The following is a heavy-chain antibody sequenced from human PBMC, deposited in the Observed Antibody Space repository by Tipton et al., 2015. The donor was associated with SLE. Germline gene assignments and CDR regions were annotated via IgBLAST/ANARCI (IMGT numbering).Heavy chain of an antibody. V-gene: IGHV4-34*01. Sequence: TLSLTCAVYGGSFSGYYWSWIRQPPGKGLEWIGEINHSGSTNYNPSLKSRVTISVDTSKNQFSLKLSSVTAADTAVYYCARRARYDFWSGYYSPDYWGQGTLVTVSS. CDR3: ARRARYDFWSGYYSPDY. CDR2: INHSGST. D-gene: IGHD3-3*01. J-gene: IGHJ4*02. CDR1: GGSFSGYY.